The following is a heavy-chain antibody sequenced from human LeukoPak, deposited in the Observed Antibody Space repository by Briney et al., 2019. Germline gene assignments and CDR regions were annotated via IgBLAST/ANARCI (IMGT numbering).Heavy chain of an antibody. Sequence: GGSLRPSCAASRFTFSTYWMHWVRQAPGKGLVWVSRINSDGSSTGYADSVKGRFTISRDSAKNTLYLQMNSLRAEDTAVYYCAKSRGWGQGTLVTVSS. CDR3: AKSRG. V-gene: IGHV3-74*01. CDR1: RFTFSTYW. CDR2: INSDGSST. J-gene: IGHJ4*02.